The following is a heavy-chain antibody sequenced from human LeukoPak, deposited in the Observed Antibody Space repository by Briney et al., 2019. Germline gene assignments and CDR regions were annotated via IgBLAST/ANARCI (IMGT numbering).Heavy chain of an antibody. CDR1: GFTFNNYG. D-gene: IGHD2-2*02. Sequence: PGRSLRLSCAASGFTFNNYGMHWVRQAPGKGLEWVAVIWYDGSNKYYADSVKGRFTISRDNPKNTLYLQMNSLRAEDTAVYYCATHCSSTSCYMCWGQGTLVTVSS. CDR3: ATHCSSTSCYMC. CDR2: IWYDGSNK. V-gene: IGHV3-33*01. J-gene: IGHJ4*02.